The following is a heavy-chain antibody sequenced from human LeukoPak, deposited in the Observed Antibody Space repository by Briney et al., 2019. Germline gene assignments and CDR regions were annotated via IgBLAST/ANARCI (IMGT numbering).Heavy chain of an antibody. CDR3: ARGYYYDSSGYYQLDY. D-gene: IGHD3-22*01. CDR2: VNLNNDDT. Sequence: ASVKVSCKSSGYTFTGYYMHWVRQAPGQGLEWMGWVNLNNDDTNYAQKFQGWVTMTRDTSISTAYMELSRLRSDDTAVYYCARGYYYDSSGYYQLDYWGQGTLVTVSS. V-gene: IGHV1-2*04. CDR1: GYTFTGYY. J-gene: IGHJ4*02.